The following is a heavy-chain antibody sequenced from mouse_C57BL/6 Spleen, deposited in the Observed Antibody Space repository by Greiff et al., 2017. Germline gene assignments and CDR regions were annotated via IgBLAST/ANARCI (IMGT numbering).Heavy chain of an antibody. J-gene: IGHJ3*01. CDR3: TRCCYGYEAWFAY. Sequence: VQLQQSGAELVRPGASVTLSCKASGYTFTDYEMHWVKQPPVHGLEWIGAIDPEYGGPAYNQKFKGKAILTADKSSSTAYMELRSLISEDSAVYYCTRCCYGYEAWFAYWGQGTLVTVSA. CDR2: IDPEYGGP. V-gene: IGHV1-15*01. D-gene: IGHD2-2*01. CDR1: GYTFTDYE.